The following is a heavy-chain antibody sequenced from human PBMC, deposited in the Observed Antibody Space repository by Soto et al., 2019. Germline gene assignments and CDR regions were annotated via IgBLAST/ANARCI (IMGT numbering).Heavy chain of an antibody. CDR2: TIPILDVA. D-gene: IGHD5-12*01. CDR1: GGTFSTST. CDR3: ARDSPIGSTYSGYDAIDS. V-gene: IGHV1-69*04. Sequence: ASVKVSCKASGGTFSTSTFTWVRQAPGQGLEWMGRTIPILDVADYAQDFQGRVTITADESTSTAYMELTSLTSKDTAVYYCARDSPIGSTYSGYDAIDSWGQGTLVTVSS. J-gene: IGHJ4*02.